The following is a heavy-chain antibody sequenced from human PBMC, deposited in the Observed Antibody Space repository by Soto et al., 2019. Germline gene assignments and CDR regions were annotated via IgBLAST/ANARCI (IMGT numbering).Heavy chain of an antibody. J-gene: IGHJ4*02. V-gene: IGHV3-30*03. CDR1: GFTFSSYG. CDR3: TPDYYFDY. Sequence: SLRLSCAASGFTFSSYGMHWVRQAPGKGLEWVAVISYDGSNKYYADSVKGRFTISRDNSKNTLYLQMNSLRAEDTAVYYCTPDYYFDYWGQGTLVTVSS. CDR2: ISYDGSNK. D-gene: IGHD2-15*01.